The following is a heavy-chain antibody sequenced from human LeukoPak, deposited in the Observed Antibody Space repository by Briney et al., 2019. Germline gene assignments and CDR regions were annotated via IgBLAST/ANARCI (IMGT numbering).Heavy chain of an antibody. Sequence: SVRVSCKASGGTFSSYAISWVRQAPGQGLEWMGRIIPIFGTANYAQKFQGRVTITTDESTSTAYMELSSLRSEDTAVYYCARDIRGELLSSHYYYYYMDVWGNGTTVTVSS. V-gene: IGHV1-69*05. D-gene: IGHD3-10*01. CDR1: GGTFSSYA. J-gene: IGHJ6*03. CDR2: IIPIFGTA. CDR3: ARDIRGELLSSHYYYYYMDV.